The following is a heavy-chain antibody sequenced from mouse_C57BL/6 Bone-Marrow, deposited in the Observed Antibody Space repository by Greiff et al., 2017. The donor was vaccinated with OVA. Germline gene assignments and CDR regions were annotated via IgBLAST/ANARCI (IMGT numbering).Heavy chain of an antibody. CDR3: AGGYWGGDGAY. V-gene: IGHV1-19*01. Sequence: EVQLQESGPVLVKPGASVKMSCKASGYTFTDYYMNWVKQSHGKSLEWIGVINPYNGGTSYNQKFKGKATLTVAKSSSTAYMELNSLTSEVSAVYYCAGGYWGGDGAYWGQGTLVTVSA. D-gene: IGHD2-3*01. CDR2: INPYNGGT. J-gene: IGHJ3*01. CDR1: GYTFTDYY.